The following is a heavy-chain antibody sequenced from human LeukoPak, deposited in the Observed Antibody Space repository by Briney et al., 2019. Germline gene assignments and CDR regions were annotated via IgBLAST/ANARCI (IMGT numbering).Heavy chain of an antibody. Sequence: GGSLRLSCAASGFTVSTVYMTWVRQAPGKGLGWVSVIYGGPTAYYADSVKDRFTISRDNPKNTLNLQMNSLRAEDTAVYYCAREIGQLGGAFDIWGRGTMVTVSS. CDR3: AREIGQLGGAFDI. CDR1: GFTVSTVY. J-gene: IGHJ3*02. V-gene: IGHV3-53*01. D-gene: IGHD7-27*01. CDR2: IYGGPTA.